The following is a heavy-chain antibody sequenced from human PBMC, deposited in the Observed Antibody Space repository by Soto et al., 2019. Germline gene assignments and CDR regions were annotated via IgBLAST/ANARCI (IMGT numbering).Heavy chain of an antibody. Sequence: EVQLLDSGGGLVQPGGSLRLSCAASGFTFSSYAMNWVRQAPGKGLEWVSVISGSGDSTYYADSVKGRFTISRDNSKTTLSLQLNTLIPEDTAFYYFATMGPGTYFDYWCQGTLVTVSS. CDR3: ATMGPGTYFDY. D-gene: IGHD3-10*01. V-gene: IGHV3-23*01. J-gene: IGHJ4*02. CDR2: ISGSGDST. CDR1: GFTFSSYA.